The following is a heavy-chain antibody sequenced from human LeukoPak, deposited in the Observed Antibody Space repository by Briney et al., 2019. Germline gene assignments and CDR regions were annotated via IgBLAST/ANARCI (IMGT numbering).Heavy chain of an antibody. J-gene: IGHJ5*02. CDR3: ARRLLIRRIAVAGKNWFDP. D-gene: IGHD6-19*01. V-gene: IGHV4-38-2*02. CDR2: IYHSGST. Sequence: SETLSLTCTVSGYSISSGYYWGWIRQPPGKGLEWIGSIYHSGSTYYNPSLKSRVTISVDTSKNQFSLKLSSVTAADTAVYYCARRLLIRRIAVAGKNWFDPWGQGTLVTVSS. CDR1: GYSISSGYY.